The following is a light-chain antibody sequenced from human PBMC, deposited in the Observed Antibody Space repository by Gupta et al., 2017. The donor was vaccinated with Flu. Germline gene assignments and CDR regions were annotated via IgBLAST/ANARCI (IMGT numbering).Light chain of an antibody. CDR2: WAS. J-gene: IGKJ2*03. V-gene: IGKV4-1*01. Sequence: DIVMTQSPDSLAVSLGERATINCKSSQSILYSSNNKNYIAWYQQKPGQPPNLLIYWASTRESGVPDRFSGSGSGTDFTLTSSSLQAEDVAIYYCQQYYGTPYSFGQGTKLEIK. CDR1: QSILYSSNNKNY. CDR3: QQYYGTPYS.